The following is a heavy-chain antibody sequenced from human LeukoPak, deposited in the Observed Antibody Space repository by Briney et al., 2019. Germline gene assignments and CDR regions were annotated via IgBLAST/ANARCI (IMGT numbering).Heavy chain of an antibody. V-gene: IGHV1-2*02. CDR3: ARGIGDSDSYYYMDV. CDR1: GYTFTGYY. D-gene: IGHD3-10*01. CDR2: INPNSGGT. Sequence: ASVKVSCKASGYTFTGYYMYWVRQAPGQGLEWMGWINPNSGGTNYAQKFQGRVTMTRDTSISTAYMELSRLRSDDTAVYYCARGIGDSDSYYYMDVWGKGTTVTVSS. J-gene: IGHJ6*03.